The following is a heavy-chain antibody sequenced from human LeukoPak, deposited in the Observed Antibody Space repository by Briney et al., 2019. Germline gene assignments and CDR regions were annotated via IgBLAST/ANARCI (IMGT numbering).Heavy chain of an antibody. D-gene: IGHD3-22*01. J-gene: IGHJ6*02. CDR1: GYTFTSYG. Sequence: ASVKVSCKASGYTFTSYGISWVRQAPGQGLEWMGWISAYNGNTNYAQKLQGRVTMTTDTSTSTAYMELRSLRSDDTAVYYCAREVGSTIVVVITRSRVWGMDVWGQGTTVTVSS. CDR3: AREVGSTIVVVITRSRVWGMDV. CDR2: ISAYNGNT. V-gene: IGHV1-18*01.